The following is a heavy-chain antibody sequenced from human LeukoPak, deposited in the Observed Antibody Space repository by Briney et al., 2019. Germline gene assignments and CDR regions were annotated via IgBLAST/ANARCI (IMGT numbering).Heavy chain of an antibody. Sequence: GGSLRLSCAASEFTFSNYKMNWVRQAPGKGLEWVGFIRYDGSNEYYADSVKGRFTISRDNSKNTLYLQMNSLRAEDTAMYYWGPPPPLTVRGQGTLVTVSS. CDR2: IRYDGSNE. V-gene: IGHV3-30*02. CDR1: EFTFSNYK. CDR3: GPPPPLTV. D-gene: IGHD4-17*01. J-gene: IGHJ4*02.